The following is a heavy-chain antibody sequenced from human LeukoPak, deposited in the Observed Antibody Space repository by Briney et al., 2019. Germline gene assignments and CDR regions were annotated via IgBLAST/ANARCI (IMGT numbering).Heavy chain of an antibody. D-gene: IGHD3-10*01. CDR3: AREHSLWFGETPLDY. J-gene: IGHJ4*02. V-gene: IGHV3-30-3*01. Sequence: GSLRLSCAASGFTFSSYAMHWVRQAPGKGLEWVAVISYDGSNKYYADSVKGRFTISRDNSKNTLYLQMNSLRAEDTAVYYCAREHSLWFGETPLDYWGQGTLVTVSS. CDR1: GFTFSSYA. CDR2: ISYDGSNK.